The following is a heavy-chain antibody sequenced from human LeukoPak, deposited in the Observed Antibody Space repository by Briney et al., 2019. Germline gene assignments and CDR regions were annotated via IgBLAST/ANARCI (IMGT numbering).Heavy chain of an antibody. D-gene: IGHD3-10*01. CDR2: IYTSGST. Sequence: SETLSLTCTVSGGSISSYYWSWIRQPAGKGLEWIGRIYTSGSTNYNPSLKSRVTISVDTSKNQFSLKLSSVTAADTAVYYCARDSVRGRYFDYWGQGTLVTVSS. V-gene: IGHV4-4*07. CDR1: GGSISSYY. CDR3: ARDSVRGRYFDY. J-gene: IGHJ4*02.